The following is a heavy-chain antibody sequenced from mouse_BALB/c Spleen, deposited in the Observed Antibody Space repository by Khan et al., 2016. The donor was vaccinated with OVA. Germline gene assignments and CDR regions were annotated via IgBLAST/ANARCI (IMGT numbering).Heavy chain of an antibody. V-gene: IGHV2-2*01. J-gene: IGHJ3*01. D-gene: IGHD2-14*01. Sequence: QVQLKQSGPGLVRPSQTLSITCTVSGFSLTTYGVHWVRQSPGKGLEWLGVIRSAGKTDYNAAFISRLSITKDNSKSQVFFKMNSLQADDTAMYXCARNSYMYEFTCWGQGTLVTVAA. CDR2: IRSAGKT. CDR3: ARNSYMYEFTC. CDR1: GFSLTTYG.